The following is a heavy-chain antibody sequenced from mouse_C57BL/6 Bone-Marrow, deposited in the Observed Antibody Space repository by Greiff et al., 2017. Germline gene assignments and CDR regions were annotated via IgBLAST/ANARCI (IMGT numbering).Heavy chain of an antibody. CDR3: ARGAPFYYGNPFAY. D-gene: IGHD2-1*01. CDR2: IYPGDGDT. CDR1: GYAFSSYW. V-gene: IGHV1-80*01. J-gene: IGHJ3*01. Sequence: QVQLQQSGAELVKPGASVKISCKASGYAFSSYWMNWVKQRPGTGLEWIGQIYPGDGDTNYNGKFKGKATLTADNSSSTAYMQLSSLTSESSAVYDCARGAPFYYGNPFAYWGQGTLVTVSA.